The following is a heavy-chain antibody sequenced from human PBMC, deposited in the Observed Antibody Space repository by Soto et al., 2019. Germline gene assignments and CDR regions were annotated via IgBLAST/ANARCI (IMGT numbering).Heavy chain of an antibody. CDR3: AHRVASGSAAAGQNDAFDI. V-gene: IGHV2-5*02. CDR1: GFSLSTSGVG. D-gene: IGHD6-13*01. J-gene: IGHJ3*02. CDR2: IYWDDDK. Sequence: QITLKESGPTLVKPTQTLTLTCTFSGFSLSTSGVGVGWIRQPPGKALEWLALIYWDDDKRYSPSLKSRLTLTKDTSKHQVVLTLTNMDPVDTATYYCAHRVASGSAAAGQNDAFDIWGQGTMVTVSS.